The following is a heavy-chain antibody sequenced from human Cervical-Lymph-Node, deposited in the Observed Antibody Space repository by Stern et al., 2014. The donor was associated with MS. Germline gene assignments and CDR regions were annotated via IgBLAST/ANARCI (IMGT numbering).Heavy chain of an antibody. V-gene: IGHV3-30*18. CDR1: GFIFSSHA. Sequence: QLVESGGGVVQPGRSLRLSCAASGFIFSSHAMNWVRQAPGKGLEWVAVISYDGSNQYYADSVKGRFTISRDNSKNTLHLQMNSLRAEDTAVYYCAKGVVDAAMIYYFDYWGQGTLVTVSS. CDR3: AKGVVDAAMIYYFDY. J-gene: IGHJ4*02. CDR2: ISYDGSNQ. D-gene: IGHD5-18*01.